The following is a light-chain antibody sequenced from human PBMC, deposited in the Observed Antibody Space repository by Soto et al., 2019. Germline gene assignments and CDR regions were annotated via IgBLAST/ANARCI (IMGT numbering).Light chain of an antibody. J-gene: IGKJ2*01. CDR2: GAS. CDR3: QQYGSSPPST. Sequence: EIVLTQSPGTLSLSPGERATLSCRASQSVSSSYLAWYQQKPGQAPRLLLYGASSRATGIPDRFSGSGSGTDFTRPISRLEPEDFAVYYCQQYGSSPPSTFGQGNKLEIK. V-gene: IGKV3-20*01. CDR1: QSVSSSY.